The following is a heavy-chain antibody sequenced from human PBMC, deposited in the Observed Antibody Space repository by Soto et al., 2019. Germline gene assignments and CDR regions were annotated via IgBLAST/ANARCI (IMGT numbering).Heavy chain of an antibody. J-gene: IGHJ4*02. D-gene: IGHD3-10*01. CDR2: ISAYNGNT. CDR1: GYTFTSYG. CDR3: ARGRVAPTMVRGVITAFDY. V-gene: IGHV1-18*01. Sequence: ASVKVSCKASGYTFTSYGISWVRQAPGQGLEWMGWISAYNGNTNYAQKLQGRVTMTTDTSTSTAYMELRSLRSDDTAVYYCARGRVAPTMVRGVITAFDYWGQETLVTVSS.